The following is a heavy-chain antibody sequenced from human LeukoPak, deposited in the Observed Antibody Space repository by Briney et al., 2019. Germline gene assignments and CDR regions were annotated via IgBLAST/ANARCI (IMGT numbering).Heavy chain of an antibody. J-gene: IGHJ4*02. CDR1: GFTFSSYA. V-gene: IGHV3-23*01. CDR2: ISASGYST. Sequence: QSGGSLRLSCAASGFTFSSYAMSWVRQAPGKGLEWVSAISASGYSTYYADSAKGRFTISRDNSRKTLYLQMNSLRAEDTAIFYCAKDVYNWNFYFDYWGQGTLVTVSS. D-gene: IGHD1-7*01. CDR3: AKDVYNWNFYFDY.